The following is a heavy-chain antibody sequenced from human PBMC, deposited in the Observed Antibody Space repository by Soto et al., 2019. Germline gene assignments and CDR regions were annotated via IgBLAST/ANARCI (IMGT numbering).Heavy chain of an antibody. CDR3: ARLEGLATISYYFDF. D-gene: IGHD5-12*01. V-gene: IGHV4-39*01. Sequence: TSETLSLTCSVFDDSINSDKYYWGLIRQPPGKGLEWIGSIYYRGNAYYNPSLQTRVTISLDKSKSQFSLKLNSVTAADSAVYFCARLEGLATISYYFDFWGPGALVTVSS. CDR1: DDSINSDKYY. J-gene: IGHJ4*02. CDR2: IYYRGNA.